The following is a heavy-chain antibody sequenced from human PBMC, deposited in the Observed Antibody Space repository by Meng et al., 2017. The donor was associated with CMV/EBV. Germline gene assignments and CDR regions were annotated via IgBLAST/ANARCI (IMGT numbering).Heavy chain of an antibody. CDR3: ATYIGNYINWYFDL. CDR2: INPNSGGT. V-gene: IGHV1-2*02. J-gene: IGHJ2*01. D-gene: IGHD1-7*01. CDR1: GYNFTGYY. Sequence: QGQRVQLGGGVKKPGAPGTASGKASGYNFTGYYMHWVRQAPGQGLEWMGWINPNSGGTNYAQKFQGRVTMTRDTSISTAYMELSRLRSDDTAVYYCATYIGNYINWYFDLWGRGTLVTVSS.